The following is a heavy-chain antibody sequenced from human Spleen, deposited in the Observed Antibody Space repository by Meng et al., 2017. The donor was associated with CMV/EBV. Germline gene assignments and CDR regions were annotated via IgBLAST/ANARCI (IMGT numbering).Heavy chain of an antibody. V-gene: IGHV4-39*07. J-gene: IGHJ5*02. CDR3: ARVQLTVSQYYDFWSGYQSGSGWFDP. Sequence: GSLRLSCAASGFTFSSYAMSWVRQAPGKGLEWVGSIYYSGSTYYNPSLKSRVTISVDTSKNQFSLKLSSVTAADTAVYYCARVQLTVSQYYDFWSGYQSGSGWFDPWGQGTLVTVSS. D-gene: IGHD3-3*01. CDR1: GFTFSSYA. CDR2: IYYSGST.